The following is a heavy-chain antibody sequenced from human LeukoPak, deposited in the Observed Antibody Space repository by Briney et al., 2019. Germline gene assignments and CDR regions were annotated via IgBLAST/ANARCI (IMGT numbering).Heavy chain of an antibody. Sequence: GGSLRLSCVASGFTFSSNGMHWVRQAPGKGLEWVTFIQYDGSKKYYADSVKGRFTISRDNSKNTLYLQMNSLRAEDTAVYYCAKDGNPGPFDYWGQGTLVTVSS. CDR1: GFTFSSNG. J-gene: IGHJ4*02. CDR2: IQYDGSKK. V-gene: IGHV3-30*02. CDR3: AKDGNPGPFDY. D-gene: IGHD1-1*01.